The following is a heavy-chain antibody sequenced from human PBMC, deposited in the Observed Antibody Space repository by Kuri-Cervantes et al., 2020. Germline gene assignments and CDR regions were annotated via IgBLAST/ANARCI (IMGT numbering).Heavy chain of an antibody. CDR3: ARAVGATALDY. CDR1: GFTFDDYA. CDR2: INSDGSST. Sequence: GESLKISCAASGFTFDDYAMHWVRQAPGKGLEWVSRINSDGSSTSYADSVKGRFTISRDNAKNTLYLQMNSLRAEDTAVYYCARAVGATALDYWGQGTLVTVSS. V-gene: IGHV3-74*01. D-gene: IGHD1-26*01. J-gene: IGHJ4*02.